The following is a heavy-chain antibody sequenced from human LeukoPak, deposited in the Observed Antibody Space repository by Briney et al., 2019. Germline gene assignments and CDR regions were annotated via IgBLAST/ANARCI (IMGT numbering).Heavy chain of an antibody. CDR2: MNPNNGNT. D-gene: IGHD3-22*01. J-gene: IGHJ4*02. V-gene: IGHV1-8*03. CDR3: AREVYYDSSGYYN. CDR1: GYTFTSYD. Sequence: ASVKVSCKASGYTFTSYDINWVRQATGQGLEWMGWMNPNNGNTGYAQKFQGRVTITRNTSISTAYMELSSLRSEDTAVYYCAREVYYDSSGYYNWGQGTLVTASS.